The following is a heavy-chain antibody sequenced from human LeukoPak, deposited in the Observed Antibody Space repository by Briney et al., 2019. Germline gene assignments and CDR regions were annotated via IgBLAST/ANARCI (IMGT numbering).Heavy chain of an antibody. CDR2: IYHSGST. D-gene: IGHD5-12*01. Sequence: SGTLSLTCAVSGGSISSSNWWSWVRQPPGKGLEWIGEIYHSGSTNYNPSLKSRVTISVDRSKNQFSLKLSSVTAADTAVYYCARVNIVATTGGLDYWGQGTLVTVSS. V-gene: IGHV4-4*02. CDR3: ARVNIVATTGGLDY. J-gene: IGHJ4*02. CDR1: GGSISSSNW.